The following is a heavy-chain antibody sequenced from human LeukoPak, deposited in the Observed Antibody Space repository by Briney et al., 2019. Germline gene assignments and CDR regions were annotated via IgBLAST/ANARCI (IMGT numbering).Heavy chain of an antibody. D-gene: IGHD2-15*01. Sequence: ASVKVSCKVSGYTLTELSMHWVRQAPGQGLEWMGFVNPSGGSTSYAQKFQDRITMTRDMFTSTVYMELSSLTSEDTAVYYCARNVGSGFDYWGQGTLVTVSS. CDR3: ARNVGSGFDY. J-gene: IGHJ4*02. CDR1: GYTLTELS. CDR2: VNPSGGST. V-gene: IGHV1-46*01.